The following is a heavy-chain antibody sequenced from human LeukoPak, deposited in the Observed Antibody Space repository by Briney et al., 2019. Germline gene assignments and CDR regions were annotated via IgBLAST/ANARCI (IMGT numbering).Heavy chain of an antibody. CDR1: GFTFSSYS. CDR2: ISSSSSYI. V-gene: IGHV3-21*01. Sequence: GGSLRLSCAASGFTFSSYSMNWVRQAPGKGLEWVSSISSSSSYIYYADSVKGRFTISRDNAKNSLYLQMNSLRAEDTAVYYCARDGIADGFDIWGQGTMVTVSS. J-gene: IGHJ3*02. D-gene: IGHD1-14*01. CDR3: ARDGIADGFDI.